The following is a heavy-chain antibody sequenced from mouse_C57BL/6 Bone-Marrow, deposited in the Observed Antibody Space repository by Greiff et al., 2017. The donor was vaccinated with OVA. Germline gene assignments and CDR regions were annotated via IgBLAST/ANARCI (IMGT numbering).Heavy chain of an antibody. CDR1: GYTLTDHT. V-gene: IGHV1-78*01. J-gene: IGHJ2*01. CDR3: ARSRDSSGFYYFDY. CDR2: IYPRDGST. D-gene: IGHD3-2*02. Sequence: VKLMESDVELVKPGASVKISCKVSGYTLTDHTIHWMKQRPEQGLEWIGYIYPRDGSTKYNEKFKGKATLTADKSSSTAYMQLNSLTSEDSAVYFCARSRDSSGFYYFDYWGQGTTLTVSS.